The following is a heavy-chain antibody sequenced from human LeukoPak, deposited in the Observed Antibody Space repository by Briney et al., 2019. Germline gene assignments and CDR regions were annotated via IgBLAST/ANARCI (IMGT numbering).Heavy chain of an antibody. CDR2: IYHSGST. CDR1: GYSISSGYY. Sequence: SETLSLTCAVSGYSISSGYYWGWIRQPPGKGLEWFGTIYHSGSTYYNLSLKSRVTISVDTSKNQFSLKLSSVTAADTAVYYCASRRGRLSPVDYWGQGTLVTVSS. V-gene: IGHV4-38-2*01. D-gene: IGHD3-16*01. CDR3: ASRRGRLSPVDY. J-gene: IGHJ4*02.